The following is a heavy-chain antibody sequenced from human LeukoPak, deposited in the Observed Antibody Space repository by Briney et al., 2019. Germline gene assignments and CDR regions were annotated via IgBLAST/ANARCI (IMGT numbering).Heavy chain of an antibody. V-gene: IGHV4-31*03. CDR3: ASFNHYCSGGNCYNYYFDF. J-gene: IGHJ4*02. CDR1: GASVSSDNYY. CDR2: IYYSGNT. Sequence: PSETLSLTCTVSGASVSSDNYYWTWIRQHPGKGLEWIGFIYYSGNTYSNPSLKSRVTISVDTSKNQFSLKLSSVTAADTAVYYCASFNHYCSGGNCYNYYFDFWGQGSLVTVSS. D-gene: IGHD2-15*01.